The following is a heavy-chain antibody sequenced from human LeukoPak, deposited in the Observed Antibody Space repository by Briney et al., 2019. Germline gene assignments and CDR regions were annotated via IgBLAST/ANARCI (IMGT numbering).Heavy chain of an antibody. J-gene: IGHJ3*02. D-gene: IGHD1-7*01. CDR1: GGSISSGSYY. CDR2: IYTSGST. V-gene: IGHV4-61*02. Sequence: PSETLSLTCTVSGGSISSGSYYWSWIRQPAGKGLEWIGRIYTSGSTNYNPSLKSRVTISVDTSKNQFSLKLSSVTAADTAVYYCASQLPPWYAFDIWGQGTMVTVSS. CDR3: ASQLPPWYAFDI.